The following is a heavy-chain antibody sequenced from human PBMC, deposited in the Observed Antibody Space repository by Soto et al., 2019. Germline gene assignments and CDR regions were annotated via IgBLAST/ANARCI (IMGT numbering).Heavy chain of an antibody. CDR3: ARGGFWSGYYGAEYFQH. V-gene: IGHV1-69*12. J-gene: IGHJ1*01. D-gene: IGHD3-3*01. CDR1: GGTFNSYA. CDR2: FIPIFDTA. Sequence: QVQLVQSGAEVKKPGSSVKVSCKASGGTFNSYAISWVRQAPGQGLEWMGVFIPIFDTAKYAQKFQGRLTISADESTRIAYVELSSLRSDDTAVYSCARGGFWSGYYGAEYFQHWGQGTPVTVSS.